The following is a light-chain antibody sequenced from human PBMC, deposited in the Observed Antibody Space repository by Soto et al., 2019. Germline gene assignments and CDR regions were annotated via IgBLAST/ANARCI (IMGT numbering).Light chain of an antibody. V-gene: IGLV2-14*01. CDR1: SSDVGGYNY. J-gene: IGLJ1*01. CDR3: SSYTSSSTPCV. CDR2: DVS. Sequence: QSALTQPASVSGSPGQSITISCTGTSSDVGGYNYVSWYQQHPGKAPKLMIYDVSNRPSGVSNRFSGSKSGNTASLTISGVQAEDEADYYCSSYTSSSTPCVFGTGPKVTVL.